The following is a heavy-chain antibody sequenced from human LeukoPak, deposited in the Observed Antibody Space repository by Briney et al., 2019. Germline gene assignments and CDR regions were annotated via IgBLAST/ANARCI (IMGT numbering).Heavy chain of an antibody. J-gene: IGHJ4*02. D-gene: IGHD3-10*01. CDR2: INPNSGGT. CDR1: GYTFNDYY. Sequence: GASVKVSCKTSGYTFNDYYIHWVRQAPGQGLEWMGWINPNSGGTNYAQKFQDWVTMTRDTSIGTAYMELRRLRSDDTAVYYCASPHQVRGLTVFDSWGQGTLVTVSS. CDR3: ASPHQVRGLTVFDS. V-gene: IGHV1-2*04.